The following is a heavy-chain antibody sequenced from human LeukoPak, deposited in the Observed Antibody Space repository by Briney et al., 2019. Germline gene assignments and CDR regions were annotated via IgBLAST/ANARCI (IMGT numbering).Heavy chain of an antibody. Sequence: SETLSLTCSVSGDSIGSENYYWSWIRQPPGKGLEWIGEINHSGSTNYNPSLKSRVTISVDTSKNQFSLKLSSVTAADTAVYYCASSNSHYYFDYWGQGTLVTVSS. D-gene: IGHD4-11*01. J-gene: IGHJ4*02. CDR1: GDSIGSENYY. CDR3: ASSNSHYYFDY. V-gene: IGHV4-39*07. CDR2: INHSGST.